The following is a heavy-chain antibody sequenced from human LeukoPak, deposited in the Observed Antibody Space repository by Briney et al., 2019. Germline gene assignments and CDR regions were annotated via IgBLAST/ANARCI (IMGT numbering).Heavy chain of an antibody. V-gene: IGHV3-21*01. J-gene: IGHJ4*02. Sequence: GGSLRLSCSGSGFDITAYTVTWVRQVPGKSLEWVSSISRSGSYIHYAPSIRGRFTISRDNAKRSVYLQMNSLRVDDTALYYCARDPDSRGTEPPFFDDWGRGTLVTVSS. CDR3: ARDPDSRGTEPPFFDD. CDR1: GFDITAYT. D-gene: IGHD3-22*01. CDR2: ISRSGSYI.